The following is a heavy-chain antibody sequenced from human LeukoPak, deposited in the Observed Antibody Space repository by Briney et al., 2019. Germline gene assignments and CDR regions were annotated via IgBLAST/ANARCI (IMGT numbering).Heavy chain of an antibody. Sequence: WASVKVSCKASGYTFTGYYMHWVRQAPGQGLEWMGWTNPNSGGTNYAQKFQGRVTMTRDTSISTAYMELSRLRSDDTAVYYCARDATFGGVIGRHDYWGQGTLVTVSS. D-gene: IGHD3-16*01. CDR1: GYTFTGYY. CDR3: ARDATFGGVIGRHDY. J-gene: IGHJ4*02. CDR2: TNPNSGGT. V-gene: IGHV1-2*02.